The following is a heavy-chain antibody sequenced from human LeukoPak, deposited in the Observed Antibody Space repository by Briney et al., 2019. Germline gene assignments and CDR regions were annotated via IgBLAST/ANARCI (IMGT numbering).Heavy chain of an antibody. D-gene: IGHD2-2*01. Sequence: ASVKVSCKASGYTFTSYDINWVRQATGQGLEWMGWMNPNSGNTGYAQKFQGRVTMTRNTSISTAYMELSSLRSDDTAVYYCARDCSSTSCWFDPWGQGTLVTVSS. CDR2: MNPNSGNT. J-gene: IGHJ5*02. CDR1: GYTFTSYD. CDR3: ARDCSSTSCWFDP. V-gene: IGHV1-8*01.